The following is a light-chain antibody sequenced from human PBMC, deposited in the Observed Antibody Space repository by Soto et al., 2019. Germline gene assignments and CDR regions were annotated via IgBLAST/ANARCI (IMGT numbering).Light chain of an antibody. CDR3: SSYTASSTYV. CDR1: SSDVGGYNY. V-gene: IGLV2-14*03. J-gene: IGLJ1*01. Sequence: HSALTQPASVSGSPGQSITISCTGTSSDVGGYNYVSWYQHHPGKAPKLMIFDVSNRPSGVSNRFSGSKSGNTASLTISGLQAEDEADYYCSSYTASSTYVFGTGTKVTVL. CDR2: DVS.